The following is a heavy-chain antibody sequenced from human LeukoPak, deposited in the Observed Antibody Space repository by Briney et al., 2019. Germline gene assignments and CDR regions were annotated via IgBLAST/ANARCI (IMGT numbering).Heavy chain of an antibody. CDR2: IKQDGSEI. CDR3: ARSGPPYGLDV. Sequence: GGSLRLSCAASGFSLNNHWMNWVRQPPGEGLEWVANIKQDGSEIYYVDSVKGRFTISRDNAKNSLYLQMNTLRGDDTAVYYCARSGPPYGLDVWGQGTTVTVSS. V-gene: IGHV3-7*01. CDR1: GFSLNNHW. J-gene: IGHJ6*02.